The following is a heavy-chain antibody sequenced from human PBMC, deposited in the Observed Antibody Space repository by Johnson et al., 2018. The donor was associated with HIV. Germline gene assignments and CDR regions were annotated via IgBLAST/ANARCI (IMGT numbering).Heavy chain of an antibody. CDR2: IRFDGSNK. CDR1: GFTFSSYG. D-gene: IGHD1-26*01. CDR3: AKDSASFWYSGSYLVD. Sequence: QVQLVESGGGVVQPGGSLRLSCAASGFTFSSYGMHWVRQAPGKGLEWVAFIRFDGSNKYYTDSVKGRFTISRDNSKNTLYMQMNSLRADDTDVYYCAKDSASFWYSGSYLVDWGQGTMVTVSS. J-gene: IGHJ3*01. V-gene: IGHV3-30*02.